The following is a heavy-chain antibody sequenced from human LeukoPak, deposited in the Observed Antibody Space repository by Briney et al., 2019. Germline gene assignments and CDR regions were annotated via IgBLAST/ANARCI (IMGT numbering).Heavy chain of an antibody. D-gene: IGHD7-27*01. Sequence: ASVKVSCKASGYTFTGYYMHWVRQAPGQGLEWMGWMKSNNGHTGYAQKFQGRVTMTRDNSISTAYMELSSLTFEDTAVYYCARGPPNWGMVGYWGQGTLVTVSS. CDR2: MKSNNGHT. CDR1: GYTFTGYY. V-gene: IGHV1-8*02. CDR3: ARGPPNWGMVGY. J-gene: IGHJ4*02.